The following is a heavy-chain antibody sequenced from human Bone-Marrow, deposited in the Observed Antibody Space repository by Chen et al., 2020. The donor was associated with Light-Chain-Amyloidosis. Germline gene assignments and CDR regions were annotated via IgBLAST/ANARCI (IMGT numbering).Heavy chain of an antibody. V-gene: IGHV5-51*01. Sequence: EQSGPEVKKHGESLKISCKGSGYTFPNYWIGWVRQMPGKGLEWMGVIYPDDSDARHSPSFEGQVTISADKSITTAYLQWRSLKASDTAMYYCARRRDGYNFDYWGQGTLVTVSS. CDR2: IYPDDSDA. CDR1: GYTFPNYW. CDR3: ARRRDGYNFDY. J-gene: IGHJ4*02. D-gene: IGHD5-12*01.